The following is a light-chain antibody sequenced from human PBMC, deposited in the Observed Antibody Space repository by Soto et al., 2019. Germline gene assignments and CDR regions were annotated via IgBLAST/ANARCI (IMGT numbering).Light chain of an antibody. CDR2: KDS. Sequence: SYELTQPPSVSVSPGQTARSTCSGDALPKQYAYWYQQKPGQAPVLVIYKDSERPSGIPERFSGSSSGTTVTLTISGVQAEDEADYYCQSADSSGTYNYVFGTGTKLTVL. J-gene: IGLJ1*01. CDR1: ALPKQY. V-gene: IGLV3-25*03. CDR3: QSADSSGTYNYV.